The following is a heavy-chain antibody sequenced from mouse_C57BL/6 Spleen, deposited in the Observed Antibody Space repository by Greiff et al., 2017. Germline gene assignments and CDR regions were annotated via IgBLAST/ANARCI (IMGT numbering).Heavy chain of an antibody. D-gene: IGHD1-1*01. CDR3: TRPVVARGYAMDY. CDR1: GYTFTSYW. CDR2: IYPGNSDT. V-gene: IGHV1-5*01. J-gene: IGHJ4*01. Sequence: VQLQQSGTVLARPGASVKMSCKTSGYTFTSYWMHWVKQRPGQGLEWIGAIYPGNSDTSYNQKFKGKAKLTAVTSASTAYMELSSLTNEDSAVYYCTRPVVARGYAMDYWGQGTSVTVSS.